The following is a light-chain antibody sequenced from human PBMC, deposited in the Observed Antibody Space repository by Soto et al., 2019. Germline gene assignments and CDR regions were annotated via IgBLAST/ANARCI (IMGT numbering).Light chain of an antibody. V-gene: IGKV3-11*01. J-gene: IGKJ4*01. CDR3: HQRSNWPST. CDR1: QSVSSY. CDR2: DAS. Sequence: EIVLTQSPAALSFSPGDRATLSCRASQSVSSYLAWYQQKPGQAPRLLIYDASNRATGIPARFSGSGSGTDVTLTITSLEPEDFAVYYCHQRSNWPSTFGGGTTVEIK.